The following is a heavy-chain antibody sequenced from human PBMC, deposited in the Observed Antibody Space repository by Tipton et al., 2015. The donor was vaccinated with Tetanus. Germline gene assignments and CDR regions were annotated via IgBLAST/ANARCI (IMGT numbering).Heavy chain of an antibody. Sequence: SLRLSCAASGFNFNNSGLHWVRQAPGKGLEWLASISSNGVNTYSADSVKGRFTISRANSKNTLYLQMNNLRPEDTAMYYCARSHMVTLDYWGRGTLVTVSS. CDR2: ISSNGVNT. D-gene: IGHD2-21*02. V-gene: IGHV3-30-3*01. CDR1: GFNFNNSG. CDR3: ARSHMVTLDY. J-gene: IGHJ4*02.